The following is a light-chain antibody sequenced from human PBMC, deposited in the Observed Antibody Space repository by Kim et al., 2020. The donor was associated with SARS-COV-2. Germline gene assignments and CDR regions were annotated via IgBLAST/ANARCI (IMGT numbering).Light chain of an antibody. CDR1: QDFRGF. J-gene: IGKJ5*01. V-gene: IGKV1-17*03. CDR3: LQHNTYPIT. CDR2: GAS. Sequence: AAGGDIVTSTWRASQDFRGFLAWFQQKPEKVPKGLIDGASALQSGVPSRFSGSGSGTGFTLTLCSLQPEDFATYFWLQHNTYPITFRQGTRLEI.